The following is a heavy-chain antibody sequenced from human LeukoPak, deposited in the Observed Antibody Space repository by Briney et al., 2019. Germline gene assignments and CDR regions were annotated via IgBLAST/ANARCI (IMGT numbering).Heavy chain of an antibody. J-gene: IGHJ6*02. V-gene: IGHV3-43D*04. CDR1: GFTFDDYA. CDR2: ISWDGGST. CDR3: AREITANGMDV. D-gene: IGHD3-10*01. Sequence: GGSLRLSCATSGFTFDDYAMHWVRQAPGKGLEWVSLISWDGGSTYYADSVKGRFTISRDNSKNSLYLQMNSLRAEDTAVYYCAREITANGMDVWGQGTTVTVSS.